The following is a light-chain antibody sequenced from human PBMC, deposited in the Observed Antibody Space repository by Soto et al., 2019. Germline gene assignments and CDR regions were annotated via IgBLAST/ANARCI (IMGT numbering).Light chain of an antibody. CDR2: GVS. V-gene: IGKV3-20*01. Sequence: EVVLTQSPGTLSLSPGEVATLSCRASQSVSRSYLAWYRQKAGQAPRLLIFGVSTRASGIPDRFSGSGSGTDFTLTISRLEPEDFAMYYCQQYDSAPLTFGGGTKVEIK. J-gene: IGKJ4*01. CDR3: QQYDSAPLT. CDR1: QSVSRSY.